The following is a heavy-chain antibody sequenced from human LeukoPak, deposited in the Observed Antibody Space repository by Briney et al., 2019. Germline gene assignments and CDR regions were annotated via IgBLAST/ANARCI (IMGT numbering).Heavy chain of an antibody. Sequence: SETLSLTCSVYGESFSGYYWSWIRQPPGKGLEWIGEINHSGSTNYNPSLKSRVTISVDTSKSQFSLRLSSVTAADTAVYYCAREQWGLVDHWGQGTLVTVSS. J-gene: IGHJ5*02. CDR2: INHSGST. CDR1: GESFSGYY. V-gene: IGHV4-34*01. CDR3: AREQWGLVDH. D-gene: IGHD6-19*01.